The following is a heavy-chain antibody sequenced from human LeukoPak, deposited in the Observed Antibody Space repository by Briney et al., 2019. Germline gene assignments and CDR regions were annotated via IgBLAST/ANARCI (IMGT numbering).Heavy chain of an antibody. Sequence: ASVKVSCKASGYTFTSYGISWVRQAPGQGLEWMGWISAYNGNTNYAQKLQGRVTMTTDTSTSTAYMELRSLRSDNTAVYYCARSNGSRFYGSSHAFDPWGQGTLVTVSS. V-gene: IGHV1-18*01. D-gene: IGHD3-10*01. CDR2: ISAYNGNT. J-gene: IGHJ5*02. CDR3: ARSNGSRFYGSSHAFDP. CDR1: GYTFTSYG.